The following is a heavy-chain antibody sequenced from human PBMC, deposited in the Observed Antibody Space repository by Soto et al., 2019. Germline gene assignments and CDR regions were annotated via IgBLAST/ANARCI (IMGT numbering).Heavy chain of an antibody. Sequence: QVQLVESGGGLVKPGGSLRLSCAASGFTFSDYYMNWIRQAPGKGLEWVSYISSSGSSIHYADSVKGRFTVSRDNAKNSLYLQMNSLRAEDTAVYYCARAGSVRITNDIPFDYWGQGTLVTVSS. J-gene: IGHJ4*02. CDR3: ARAGSVRITNDIPFDY. D-gene: IGHD3-9*01. V-gene: IGHV3-11*01. CDR2: ISSSGSSI. CDR1: GFTFSDYY.